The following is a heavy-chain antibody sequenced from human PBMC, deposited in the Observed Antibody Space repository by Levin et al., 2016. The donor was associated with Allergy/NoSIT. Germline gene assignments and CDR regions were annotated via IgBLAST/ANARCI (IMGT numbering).Heavy chain of an antibody. V-gene: IGHV4-39*01. Sequence: SETLSLTCTISGGSISSNNYYWGWIRQPPGKGLEWIASIDYSRRAHFNPSLESRVTISVDTSKTQISLSLSSVTAADTAVYYCARLTYYYGSGSFGSWGQGTLVTVSS. CDR2: IDYSRRA. J-gene: IGHJ5*01. CDR3: ARLTYYYGSGSFGS. CDR1: GGSISSNNYY. D-gene: IGHD3-10*01.